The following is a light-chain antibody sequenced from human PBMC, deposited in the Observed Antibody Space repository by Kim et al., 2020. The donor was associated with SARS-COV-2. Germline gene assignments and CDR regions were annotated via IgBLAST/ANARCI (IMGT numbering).Light chain of an antibody. CDR3: AAWDDSLDGYV. V-gene: IGLV1-44*01. CDR1: SSNIGTNT. CDR2: RND. J-gene: IGLJ1*01. Sequence: GQRVTISCSGSSSNIGTNTVNWYQNLPGTAPKLLIYRNDQRPSGVPDRLSGSKSGTSASLAISGLQSEDEADYYCAAWDDSLDGYVFGTGIKVTVL.